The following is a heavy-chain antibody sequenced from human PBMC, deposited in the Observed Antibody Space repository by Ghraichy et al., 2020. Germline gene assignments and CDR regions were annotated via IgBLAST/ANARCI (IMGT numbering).Heavy chain of an antibody. J-gene: IGHJ5*02. Sequence: GGSLRLSCAASGFTFSSSWMSWVRQAPGKGLEWVANIKQDGSETYYLDSVKGRFTVSRDNAMNSLFLQMNSLSAEDTAIYFCTGLGLSGWSNWFDPWGQGTLVTVSS. CDR3: TGLGLSGWSNWFDP. CDR1: GFTFSSSW. D-gene: IGHD6-19*01. CDR2: IKQDGSET. V-gene: IGHV3-7*03.